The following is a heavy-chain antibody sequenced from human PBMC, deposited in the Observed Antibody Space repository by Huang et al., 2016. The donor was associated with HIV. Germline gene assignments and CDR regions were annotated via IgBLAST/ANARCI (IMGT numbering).Heavy chain of an antibody. CDR3: ASQHIGAAATWF. D-gene: IGHD6-13*01. Sequence: QLQLQESGPGQVKPSETLSLTCTVSGDFISSTNYYWGWIRQSPGKGLEWVGSVYQSGSTNYNPSLKSRVTLSVDTSRNQCSLRWNSVTAADTAVYYCASQHIGAAATWFWGRGTQVAVSS. V-gene: IGHV4-39*01. CDR2: VYQSGST. J-gene: IGHJ4*02. CDR1: GDFISSTNYY.